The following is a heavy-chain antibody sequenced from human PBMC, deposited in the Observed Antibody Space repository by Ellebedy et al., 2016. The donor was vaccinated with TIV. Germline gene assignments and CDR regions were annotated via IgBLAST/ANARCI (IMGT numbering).Heavy chain of an antibody. Sequence: SVKVSXXASGGTFSSYAISWVRQAPGQGLEWMGGIIPIFGTANYAQKFQGRVTITADKSTSTAYMELSSLRSEDTAVYYCARSGDYYYYYYGMDVWGQGTTVTVSS. J-gene: IGHJ6*02. CDR2: IIPIFGTA. D-gene: IGHD2-21*02. CDR3: ARSGDYYYYYYGMDV. CDR1: GGTFSSYA. V-gene: IGHV1-69*06.